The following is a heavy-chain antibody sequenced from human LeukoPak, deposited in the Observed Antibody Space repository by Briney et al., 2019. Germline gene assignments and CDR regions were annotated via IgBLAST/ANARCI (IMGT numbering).Heavy chain of an antibody. D-gene: IGHD1-26*01. CDR1: GYTFTSHD. CDR3: ARNSGSSINSFDY. Sequence: ASVKVSCKASGYTFTSHDINWVRQATGQGLEWMGWINPNSGGTNYAQKFQGRVTMTRDTSISTAYMELSRLRSDDTAVYYCARNSGSSINSFDYWGQGTLVTVSS. V-gene: IGHV1-2*02. J-gene: IGHJ4*02. CDR2: INPNSGGT.